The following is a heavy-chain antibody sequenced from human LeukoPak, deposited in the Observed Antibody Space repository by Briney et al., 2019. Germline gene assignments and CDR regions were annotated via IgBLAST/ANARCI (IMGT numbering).Heavy chain of an antibody. Sequence: GGSLRLSCAASGFTFSSYTMHWVRQAPGKGLEWVSSISSGSSHKYYGDSVKGRFTISRDNAKNSLYLQMNSLRAEDTAVYYCARGELRVDYWGQGTLVTVSS. CDR1: GFTFSSYT. D-gene: IGHD1-26*01. CDR2: ISSGSSHK. CDR3: ARGELRVDY. V-gene: IGHV3-21*01. J-gene: IGHJ4*02.